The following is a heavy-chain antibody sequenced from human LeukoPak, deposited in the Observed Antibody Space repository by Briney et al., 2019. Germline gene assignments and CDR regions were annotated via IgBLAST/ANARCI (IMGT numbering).Heavy chain of an antibody. V-gene: IGHV3-23*01. Sequence: GGSLRLSCAASGLTFSTYAMSWVRQAPGKGLEWVSAISGSGGSTYYADSVKGRFTISRDNSKNTLYLQMNSLRAEDTAVYYCAKMYSSGWYYFDYWGQGTLVTVSS. J-gene: IGHJ4*02. CDR1: GLTFSTYA. CDR3: AKMYSSGWYYFDY. CDR2: ISGSGGST. D-gene: IGHD6-19*01.